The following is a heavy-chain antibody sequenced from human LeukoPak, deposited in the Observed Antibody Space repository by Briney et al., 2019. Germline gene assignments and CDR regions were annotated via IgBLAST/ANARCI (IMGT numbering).Heavy chain of an antibody. CDR1: GGSISSYY. CDR2: IYYSGST. V-gene: IGHV4-59*01. D-gene: IGHD5-24*01. Sequence: PSETLSLTCTVSGGSISSYYWSWIRQPPGKGLEWIGYIYYSGSTNYNPSLKSRVTISVDTSKNQFSLKLSSVTAADTAVYYCARDGYNVPFDYWGQGTLVTVSS. J-gene: IGHJ4*02. CDR3: ARDGYNVPFDY.